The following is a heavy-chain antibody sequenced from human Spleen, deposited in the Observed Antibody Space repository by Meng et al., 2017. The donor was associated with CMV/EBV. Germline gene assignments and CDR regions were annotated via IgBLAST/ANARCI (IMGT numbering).Heavy chain of an antibody. J-gene: IGHJ3*02. D-gene: IGHD1-26*01. CDR3: ARAHAVGPPNWRADPFDI. CDR1: GYTFTGYY. Sequence: ASVKVSCKASGYTFTGYYMHWVRQAPGQGLEWMGWINPFTGGTNYAQKFQGRIIMTRDTSINTASVELSRLRSDDTAVYYCARAHAVGPPNWRADPFDIWGQGTMVTVSS. V-gene: IGHV1-2*02. CDR2: INPFTGGT.